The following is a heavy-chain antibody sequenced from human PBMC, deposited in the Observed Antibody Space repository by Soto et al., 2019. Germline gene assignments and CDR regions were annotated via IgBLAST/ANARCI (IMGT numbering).Heavy chain of an antibody. Sequence: SETLSLTCTVSGGSISSGDYYWSWIRQPPGKGLEWIGYIYYSGSTYYNPSLKSRVTISVDTSKNQFSLKLSSVTAADTAVYYCARGRLADILTYGAFDIWGQGTMVTVSS. CDR3: ARGRLADILTYGAFDI. CDR1: GGSISSGDYY. J-gene: IGHJ3*02. D-gene: IGHD3-9*01. V-gene: IGHV4-30-4*01. CDR2: IYYSGST.